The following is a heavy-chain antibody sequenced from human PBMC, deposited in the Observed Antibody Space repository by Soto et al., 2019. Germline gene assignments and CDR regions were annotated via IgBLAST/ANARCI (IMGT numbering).Heavy chain of an antibody. Sequence: SETLSLTCTVSGGSISSSSYYWGWIRQPPGKGLEWIGSIYYSGSTYYNPSLKSRVTISVDTSKNQFSLKLSSVTAADTAVYYCARLGKYYDILTGYSYWGQGTLVTVSS. J-gene: IGHJ4*02. V-gene: IGHV4-39*01. CDR1: GGSISSSSYY. CDR3: ARLGKYYDILTGYSY. CDR2: IYYSGST. D-gene: IGHD3-9*01.